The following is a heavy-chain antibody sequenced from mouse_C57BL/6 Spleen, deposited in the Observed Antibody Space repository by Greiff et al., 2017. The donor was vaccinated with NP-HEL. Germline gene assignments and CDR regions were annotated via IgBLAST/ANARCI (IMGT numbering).Heavy chain of an antibody. V-gene: IGHV3-6*01. CDR1: GYSITSGYY. Sequence: ESGPGLVKPSQSLSLTCSVTGYSITSGYYWNWIRQFPGNKLEWMGYISYDGSNNYNPSLKNRISITRDPSKNQFFLKLNSVTTEDTATYYCARPGSSYEAWFAYWGQGTLVTVSA. D-gene: IGHD1-1*01. CDR2: ISYDGSN. J-gene: IGHJ3*01. CDR3: ARPGSSYEAWFAY.